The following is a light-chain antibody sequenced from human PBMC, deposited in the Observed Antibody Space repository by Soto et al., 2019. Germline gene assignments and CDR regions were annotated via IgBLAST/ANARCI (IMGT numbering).Light chain of an antibody. J-gene: IGLJ2*01. CDR1: SSDVGVYNS. V-gene: IGLV2-14*01. CDR2: DVT. Sequence: QSVLTQPASVSGSPGQSITISCTGTSSDVGVYNSVSWYQQHPGKAPKLLIYDVTNRPSGVSNRFSGSKSGNTASLTISGLQAEDEADYYCSSATSSSTYVVFGGGTKLTVL. CDR3: SSATSSSTYVV.